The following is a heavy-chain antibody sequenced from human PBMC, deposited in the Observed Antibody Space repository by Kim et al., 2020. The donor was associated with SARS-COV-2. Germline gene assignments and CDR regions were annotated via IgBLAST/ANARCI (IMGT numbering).Heavy chain of an antibody. J-gene: IGHJ6*02. CDR1: GDSVSSNSAA. CDR2: TYYRSKWSN. V-gene: IGHV6-1*01. CDR3: ARRTKNSGLHAGMDV. D-gene: IGHD1-26*01. Sequence: SQTLSLTCAISGDSVSSNSAAWNWIRQSPSRGLEWLGRTYYRSKWSNDYAISVKSRITINPDTSKNQFSLQLNSVTPEDTAVYYYARRTKNSGLHAGMDVWGQGTTVTVSS.